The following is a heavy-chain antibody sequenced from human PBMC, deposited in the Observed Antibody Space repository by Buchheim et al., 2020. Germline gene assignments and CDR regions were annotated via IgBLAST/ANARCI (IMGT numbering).Heavy chain of an antibody. CDR1: GFTFSSYA. D-gene: IGHD4-17*01. V-gene: IGHV3-30*04. CDR3: ARGRYGENYFDY. J-gene: IGHJ4*02. CDR2: ISYDGSNK. Sequence: QVQLVESGGGVVQPGRSLRLSCAASGFTFSSYAMHWVRQAPGKGLEWVAVISYDGSNKYYADSVKGRFTISRDNSKKTLSLQMNSLRAEDTAVYYCARGRYGENYFDYWGQGTL.